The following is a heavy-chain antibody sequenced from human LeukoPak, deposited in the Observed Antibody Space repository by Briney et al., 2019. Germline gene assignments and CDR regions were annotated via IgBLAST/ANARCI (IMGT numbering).Heavy chain of an antibody. Sequence: ASEKLSCKGSGYGFTSNNIYWRWQAQGQGQGWKGLINPSGGGTIYAQRFQGRVTMTRDTSTSTVYMELSSLKSEDTAVYFCARDPGGTDGYYFDYWGQGTLVTVSS. CDR1: GYGFTSNN. D-gene: IGHD1-14*01. J-gene: IGHJ4*02. V-gene: IGHV1-46*01. CDR2: INPSGGGT. CDR3: ARDPGGTDGYYFDY.